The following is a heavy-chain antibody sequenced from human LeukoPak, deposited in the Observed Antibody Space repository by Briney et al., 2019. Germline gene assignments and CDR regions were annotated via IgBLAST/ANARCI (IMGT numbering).Heavy chain of an antibody. CDR3: AKGLTSGLDAFDI. CDR2: IRYDGSNK. V-gene: IGHV3-30*02. CDR1: GFTFSSYG. Sequence: GGSLRLSCAASGFTFSSYGMHWVRQAPGKGLEWVAFIRYDGSNKYYADSVKGRFTISRDNSKSTLYLQMNSLRADDTAVYYCAKGLTSGLDAFDIWGQGTMVTVSS. D-gene: IGHD2-15*01. J-gene: IGHJ3*02.